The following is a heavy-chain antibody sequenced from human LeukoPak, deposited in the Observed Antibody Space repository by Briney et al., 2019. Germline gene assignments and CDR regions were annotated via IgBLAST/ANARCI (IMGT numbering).Heavy chain of an antibody. CDR2: IKEDGSKK. V-gene: IGHV3-7*01. Sequence: GGSLRLSCAASGFTFSRYWMTWVRQAPGKGLEWVANIKEDGSKKNYVDSVKGRFTISRDNAKNTLYLQMNSLRAEDTAVYYCSRGRYYLDAWGQGTLVTVSS. D-gene: IGHD4-17*01. J-gene: IGHJ4*02. CDR3: SRGRYYLDA. CDR1: GFTFSRYW.